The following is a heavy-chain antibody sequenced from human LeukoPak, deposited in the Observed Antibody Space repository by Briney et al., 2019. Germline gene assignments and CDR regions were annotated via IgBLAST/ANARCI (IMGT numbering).Heavy chain of an antibody. D-gene: IGHD1-26*01. V-gene: IGHV1-69*13. CDR1: GGTFSSYA. CDR2: ITPIFGTA. J-gene: IGHJ4*02. Sequence: ASVKVSCKASGGTFSSYAISWVRQAPGQGLEWMGGITPIFGTANYAQKFQGRVTITADESTSTAYMELSSLRSEDTAVYHCARSDSGGGIVGATIFDYWGQGTLVTVSS. CDR3: ARSDSGGGIVGATIFDY.